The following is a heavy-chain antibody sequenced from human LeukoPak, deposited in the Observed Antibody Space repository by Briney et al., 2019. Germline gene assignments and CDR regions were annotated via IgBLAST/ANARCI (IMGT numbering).Heavy chain of an antibody. Sequence: SEALSLTCAVSGGSIRSSNWWSWVRQPPGKGLEWIGEIYHSGGTTNYKPSLKSRFTISVDKSKNQFSLQLSSVTAADTALYYCARPTGRGGYPTDPFDIWGQGTMVTVSS. V-gene: IGHV4-4*02. CDR3: ARPTGRGGYPTDPFDI. CDR2: IYHSGGTT. D-gene: IGHD6-25*01. J-gene: IGHJ3*02. CDR1: GGSIRSSNW.